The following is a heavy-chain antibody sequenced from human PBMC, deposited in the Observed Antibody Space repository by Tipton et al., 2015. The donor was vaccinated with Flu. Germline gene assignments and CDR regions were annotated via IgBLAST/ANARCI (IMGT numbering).Heavy chain of an antibody. V-gene: IGHV4-38-2*01. J-gene: IGHJ4*02. CDR2: IYHSGTT. D-gene: IGHD3-22*01. CDR1: GYSISSGYY. CDR3: AAYSYDTSGPIFDI. Sequence: TLSLTCAVSGYSISSGYYWGWIRQPPGKGLEWIGSIYHSGTTYYNPSLKSRVTISVDTSKNQFSLKLTSVAAADSAVYYCAAYSYDTSGPIFDIWGQGALVTVSS.